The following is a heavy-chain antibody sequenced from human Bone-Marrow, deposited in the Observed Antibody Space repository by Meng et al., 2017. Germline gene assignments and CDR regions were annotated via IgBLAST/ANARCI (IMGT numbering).Heavy chain of an antibody. CDR1: GFRFSDHY. CDR3: ARGYHSFDS. Sequence: GESLKISYVGSGFRFSDHYMDWVRQAPGKGLEWIGRSKSKAESYNTEYAASVKGRFTISRDNTLNSLYLQMSSLKTEDTAVYFCARGYHSFDSWGQGTLVTVSS. J-gene: IGHJ4*02. V-gene: IGHV3-72*01. CDR2: SKSKAESYNT. D-gene: IGHD2-2*01.